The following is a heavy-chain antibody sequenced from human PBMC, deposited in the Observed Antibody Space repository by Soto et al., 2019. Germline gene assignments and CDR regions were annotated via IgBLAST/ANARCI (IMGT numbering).Heavy chain of an antibody. D-gene: IGHD6-19*01. V-gene: IGHV1-3*04. CDR2: INTGKGDT. Sequence: ASVKVSCKASGYTFTAHAMHWVRQAPGQGLEWMGWINTGKGDTKYSQKFQGRVTITRDTSASTTYMELSSLRSEDTAVYYCARGEIAVAGTLPWFDPWGQGTLVTVSS. J-gene: IGHJ5*02. CDR1: GYTFTAHA. CDR3: ARGEIAVAGTLPWFDP.